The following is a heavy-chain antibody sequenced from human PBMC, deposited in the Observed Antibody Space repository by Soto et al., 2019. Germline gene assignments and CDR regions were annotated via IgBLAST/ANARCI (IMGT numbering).Heavy chain of an antibody. Sequence: GKSLKISCKGSGYSFTSYWIGWVRQMPGKGLEWMGINYPGDSDTRYSPSFQGQVTISADKSISTAHLQWSSLKASDTAMYYCARTLSMVRGVIIDYYYFDYWGQGTLVTVSS. D-gene: IGHD3-10*01. CDR3: ARTLSMVRGVIIDYYYFDY. V-gene: IGHV5-51*03. J-gene: IGHJ4*02. CDR1: GYSFTSYW. CDR2: NYPGDSDT.